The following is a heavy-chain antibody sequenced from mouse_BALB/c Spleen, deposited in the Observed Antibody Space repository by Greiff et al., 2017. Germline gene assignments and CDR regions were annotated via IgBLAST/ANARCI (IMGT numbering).Heavy chain of an antibody. CDR2: ISYSGST. V-gene: IGHV3-2*02. J-gene: IGHJ3*01. CDR1: GYSITSDYA. D-gene: IGHD3-3*01. Sequence: DVQLQESGPGLVKPSQSLSLTCTVTGYSITSDYAWNWIRQFPGNKLEWMGYISYSGSTSYNPSLKSRISITRDTSKNQFFLQLNSVTTEDTATYYCAREGFPNFAWFAYWGQGTLVTVSA. CDR3: AREGFPNFAWFAY.